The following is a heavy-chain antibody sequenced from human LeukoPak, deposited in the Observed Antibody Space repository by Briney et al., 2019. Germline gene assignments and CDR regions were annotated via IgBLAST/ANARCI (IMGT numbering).Heavy chain of an antibody. CDR1: GFTFSSYA. CDR3: AKWDTRTYYFDY. CDR2: ISSNGGST. J-gene: IGHJ4*02. Sequence: GGSLRLSCAASGFTFSSYAMHWVRQAPGKGLEYVSAISSNGGSTYYANSVKGRFTISRDNSKNTLYLQMGSLRAEDTAVYYCAKWDTRTYYFDYWGQGTLVTVSS. V-gene: IGHV3-64*01. D-gene: IGHD5-18*01.